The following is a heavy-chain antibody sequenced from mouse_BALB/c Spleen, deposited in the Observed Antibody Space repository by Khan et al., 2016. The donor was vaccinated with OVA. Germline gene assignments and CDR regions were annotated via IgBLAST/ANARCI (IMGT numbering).Heavy chain of an antibody. Sequence: QVQLKQSGAELARPGASVKMSCKASGYTFTSYTIHWIKQRPGQGLEWIGYINPSSGYTNYNQKFKDKATLTADKSSTTAYMRLSSLTSDDSAVYYCARDGAYYRNDGWFAYGGQGTLVTVAA. J-gene: IGHJ3*01. V-gene: IGHV1-4*01. D-gene: IGHD2-14*01. CDR3: ARDGAYYRNDGWFAY. CDR1: GYTFTSYT. CDR2: INPSSGYT.